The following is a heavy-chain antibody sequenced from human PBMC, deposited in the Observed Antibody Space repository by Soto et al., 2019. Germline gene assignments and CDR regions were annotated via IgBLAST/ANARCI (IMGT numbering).Heavy chain of an antibody. CDR3: ARGGGKRINWFDP. D-gene: IGHD1-26*01. J-gene: IGHJ5*02. Sequence: SETLSLTCAVYGGSFSGYYWRWIRQPPGKGLEWIGEINHSGSTNYNPSLKSRVTISVDTSKNQFSLKLSSVTAADTAVYYCARGGGKRINWFDPWGQGTLVTVSS. CDR2: INHSGST. CDR1: GGSFSGYY. V-gene: IGHV4-34*01.